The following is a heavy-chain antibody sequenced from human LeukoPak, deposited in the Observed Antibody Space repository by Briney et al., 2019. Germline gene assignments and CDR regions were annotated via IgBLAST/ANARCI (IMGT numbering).Heavy chain of an antibody. CDR1: GGSISSSNW. J-gene: IGHJ4*02. Sequence: SETLPLTCAVSGGSISSSNWWSWVRQPPGKGLEWIGEIYHSGSTNYNPSLKSRVTISVDKSKNQFSLKLSSVTAADTAVYYCARMTAVAGHFDYWGQGTLVTVSS. V-gene: IGHV4-4*02. CDR3: ARMTAVAGHFDY. CDR2: IYHSGST. D-gene: IGHD6-19*01.